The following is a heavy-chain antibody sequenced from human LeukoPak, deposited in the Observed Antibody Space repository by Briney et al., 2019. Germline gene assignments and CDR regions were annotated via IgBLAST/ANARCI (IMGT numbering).Heavy chain of an antibody. CDR3: AKEGGSGLGATTPYYYYYYMDV. V-gene: IGHV3-43*01. D-gene: IGHD5-12*01. J-gene: IGHJ6*03. CDR2: ISWDGGST. Sequence: GGSLRLSCAASGFNFDDYNMHWVRQAPGKGLEWVTLISWDGGSTYYADSVKGRFTISRDNSENSLYLQMNSQRTEDTALYYCAKEGGSGLGATTPYYYYYYMDVWGKGTTVTVSS. CDR1: GFNFDDYN.